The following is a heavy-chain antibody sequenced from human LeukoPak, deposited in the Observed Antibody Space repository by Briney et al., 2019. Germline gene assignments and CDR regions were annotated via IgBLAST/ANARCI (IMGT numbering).Heavy chain of an antibody. J-gene: IGHJ5*02. CDR3: RRGHYDDSA. CDR1: GFTFSSFW. Sequence: PGGSLRLSCVGSGFTFSSFWMNWVRQAPGKGPEWVANIKQDGSETYYMDSVRGRFTISRDNAKNSLYLQTNSLRAEDTAVYFCRRGHYDDSAWDQGTLVTVSS. CDR2: IKQDGSET. V-gene: IGHV3-7*01. D-gene: IGHD4-17*01.